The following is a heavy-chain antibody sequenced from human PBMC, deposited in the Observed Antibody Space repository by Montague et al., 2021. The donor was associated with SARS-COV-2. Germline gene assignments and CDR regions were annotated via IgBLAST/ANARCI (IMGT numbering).Heavy chain of an antibody. Sequence: SETLSLTCTVSGGSISSYYWSWIRQPPGRGLEWIGYIYYSGSTNYNPSLKSRVTISLDTSKNQFSLKLNSVTAADTAVYYCAGGSYGPDALDIWGQGTMVTVSS. V-gene: IGHV4-59*01. CDR2: IYYSGST. J-gene: IGHJ3*02. D-gene: IGHD5-18*01. CDR1: GGSISSYY. CDR3: AGGSYGPDALDI.